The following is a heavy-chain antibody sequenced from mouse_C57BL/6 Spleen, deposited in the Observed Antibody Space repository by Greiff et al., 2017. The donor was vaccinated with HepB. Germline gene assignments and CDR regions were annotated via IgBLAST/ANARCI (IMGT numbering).Heavy chain of an antibody. CDR3: TPLRLFAY. J-gene: IGHJ3*01. D-gene: IGHD1-1*01. Sequence: EVQLQQSGAELVRPGASVKLSCTASGFNIKDDYMHWVKQRPEQGLEWIGWIDPENGDTEYASKFQGKATITADTSSNTAYLQLSSLTSEDTAVYYCTPLRLFAYWGQGTLVTVSA. V-gene: IGHV14-4*01. CDR1: GFNIKDDY. CDR2: IDPENGDT.